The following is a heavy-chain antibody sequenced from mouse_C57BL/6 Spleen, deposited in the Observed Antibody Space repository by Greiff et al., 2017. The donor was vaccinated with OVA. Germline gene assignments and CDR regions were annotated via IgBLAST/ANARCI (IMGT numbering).Heavy chain of an antibody. V-gene: IGHV6-6*01. CDR3: TPNGYAMDY. CDR1: GFTFSDAW. CDR2: IRNKANNPAT. D-gene: IGHD4-1*01. Sequence: EVKLEESGGGLVQPGGSMKLSCAASGFTFSDAWMDWVRQSPEKGLEWVAEIRNKANNPATYYAESVKGRFTISRDDSKSSVYLQMNSLRAEDTGIYYCTPNGYAMDYWGQGTSVTVSS. J-gene: IGHJ4*01.